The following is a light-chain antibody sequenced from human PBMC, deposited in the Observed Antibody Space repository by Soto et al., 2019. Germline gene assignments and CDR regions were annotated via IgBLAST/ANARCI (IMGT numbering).Light chain of an antibody. CDR2: GNS. J-gene: IGLJ3*02. V-gene: IGLV1-40*01. Sequence: QSVLTQPPSVSGAPGQRVTISCTGSSSNIGAGYDVQWYQQLQGTAPKLLIYGNSNRPSVVPDRFSVSKSGTSASLAITGLQAEEEADEYCQSYDSSLSGWLFGGGTKLTVL. CDR1: SSNIGAGYD. CDR3: QSYDSSLSGWL.